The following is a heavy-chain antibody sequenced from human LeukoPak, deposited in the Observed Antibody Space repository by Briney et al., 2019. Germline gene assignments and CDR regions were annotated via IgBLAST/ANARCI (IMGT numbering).Heavy chain of an antibody. D-gene: IGHD1-26*01. J-gene: IGHJ4*02. CDR3: ARDGSGSYD. CDR2: IYSGGST. V-gene: IGHV3-53*01. CDR1: GFSFSSYA. Sequence: GGSLRLSCEASGFSFSSYAFAWVRQAPGKGLEWVSVIYSGGSTYYADSVKGRFTISRDNSKNTLYLQMNSLRAEDTAVYYCARDGSGSYDWGQGTLVTVSS.